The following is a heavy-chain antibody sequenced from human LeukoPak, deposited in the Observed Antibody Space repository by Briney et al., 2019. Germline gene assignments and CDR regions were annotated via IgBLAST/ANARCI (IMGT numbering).Heavy chain of an antibody. CDR2: IYYSGTT. CDR1: GGSISTTSYF. J-gene: IGHJ5*02. V-gene: IGHV4-39*07. Sequence: PSETLSLTCTVSGGSISTTSYFWAWIRQPPGEGLEWIGSIYYSGTTYYNSSLKSRVTISIERSKNQFSLKLSSVTAADTAVYYCASTYGSGSYYNNWFDPWGQGTLVTVSS. CDR3: ASTYGSGSYYNNWFDP. D-gene: IGHD3-10*01.